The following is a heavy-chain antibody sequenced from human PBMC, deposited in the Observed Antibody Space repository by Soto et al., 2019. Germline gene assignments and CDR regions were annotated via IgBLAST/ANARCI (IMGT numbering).Heavy chain of an antibody. D-gene: IGHD6-19*01. V-gene: IGHV4-61*05. CDR3: ARGGSGAVAVALLSED. CDR1: GGSISSSSYY. CDR2: IYYSGST. J-gene: IGHJ4*02. Sequence: SETLSLTCTVSGGSISSSSYYWGWIRQPPGKGLEWIGYIYYSGSTNYNPSLKSRVTISVDTSKNQFSLKLSLVTVVDTAVYYCARGGSGAVAVALLSEDWGQGTLVSVTS.